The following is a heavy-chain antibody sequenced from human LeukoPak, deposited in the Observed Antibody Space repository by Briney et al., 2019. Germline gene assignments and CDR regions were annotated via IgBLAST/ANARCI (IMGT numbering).Heavy chain of an antibody. CDR3: AKDLRDLKRWPQLLNTFDY. J-gene: IGHJ4*02. CDR2: ISGSGGST. CDR1: GFTFSSYA. D-gene: IGHD4-17*01. V-gene: IGHV3-23*01. Sequence: PGGSLRLSCAASGFTFSSYAMSWVRQAPGKGLEWVSAISGSGGSTYYADSVKGRFTISRDNSKNTLYLQMNSLRAEDTAVYYCAKDLRDLKRWPQLLNTFDYWGQGTLVTVSS.